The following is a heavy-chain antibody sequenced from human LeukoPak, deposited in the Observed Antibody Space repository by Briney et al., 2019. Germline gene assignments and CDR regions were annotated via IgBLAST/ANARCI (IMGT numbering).Heavy chain of an antibody. J-gene: IGHJ3*02. V-gene: IGHV4-59*01. Sequence: TSETLSLTCTVSGGSISSYYWSWIRQPPGKGLEWIGYIYYSGSTNYNPSLKSRVTISVDTSKNQFSLKLSSVTAADTAVYYCARGLSHRITIFGVVEGAFDIWGQGTMVTVSS. CDR1: GGSISSYY. CDR2: IYYSGST. D-gene: IGHD3-3*01. CDR3: ARGLSHRITIFGVVEGAFDI.